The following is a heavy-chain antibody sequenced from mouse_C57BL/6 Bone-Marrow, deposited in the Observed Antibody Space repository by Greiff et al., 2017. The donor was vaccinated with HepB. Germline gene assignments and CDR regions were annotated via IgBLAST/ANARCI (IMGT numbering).Heavy chain of an antibody. V-gene: IGHV5-4*01. J-gene: IGHJ4*01. D-gene: IGHD1-1*01. CDR3: ASPPYYYGSSYNYAMDY. CDR2: ISDGGSYT. Sequence: EVQVVESGGGLVKPGGSLKLSCAASGFTFSSYAMSWVRQTPEKRLEWVATISDGGSYTYYPDNVKGRFTISRDNAKNHLYLQMSHLKSEDTAMYYCASPPYYYGSSYNYAMDYWGQGTSVTVSS. CDR1: GFTFSSYA.